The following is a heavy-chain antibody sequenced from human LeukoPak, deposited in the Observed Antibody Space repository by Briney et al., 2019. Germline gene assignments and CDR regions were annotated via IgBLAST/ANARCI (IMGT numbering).Heavy chain of an antibody. CDR3: ARGSAIAAAATSHFDY. Sequence: ASVKVSCKASGYTFTGYYMHWVRQAPGQGLEWMGWINPNSGGTNYAQKFQGRVTITADESTSTAYMELSSLRSEDTAVYYCARGSAIAAAATSHFDYWGQGTLVTVSS. CDR1: GYTFTGYY. V-gene: IGHV1-2*02. D-gene: IGHD6-13*01. J-gene: IGHJ4*02. CDR2: INPNSGGT.